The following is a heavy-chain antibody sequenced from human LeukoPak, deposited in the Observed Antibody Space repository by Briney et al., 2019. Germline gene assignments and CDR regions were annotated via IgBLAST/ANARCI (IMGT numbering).Heavy chain of an antibody. CDR2: IYPGDSDT. J-gene: IGHJ5*02. D-gene: IGHD6-19*01. CDR1: GYNFSNNW. CDR3: ARRLYSSDWYWFDP. V-gene: IGHV5-51*01. Sequence: GESLKISCQGSGYNFSNNWIGWVRQMPGKGLEWMGIIYPGDSDTRYSPSFKGQVTISADKSISTAYLQWDSLKASDTAMYYCARRLYSSDWYWFDPWGQGTLVTVSS.